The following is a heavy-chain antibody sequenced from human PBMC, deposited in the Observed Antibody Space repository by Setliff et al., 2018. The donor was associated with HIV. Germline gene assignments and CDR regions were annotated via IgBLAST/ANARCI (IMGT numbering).Heavy chain of an antibody. V-gene: IGHV3-64D*09. D-gene: IGHD4-17*01. CDR3: VKARVDGDYYYYYYMDV. Sequence: PGGSLRLSCSASGFTFSSYAMHWVRQAPGKGLEYVSAISSNGGSTYYADSVKGRFTISRDNSKNTLYLQMSSLRAEDTAVYYCVKARVDGDYYYYYYMDVWGKGTTVTVFS. CDR1: GFTFSSYA. J-gene: IGHJ6*03. CDR2: ISSNGGST.